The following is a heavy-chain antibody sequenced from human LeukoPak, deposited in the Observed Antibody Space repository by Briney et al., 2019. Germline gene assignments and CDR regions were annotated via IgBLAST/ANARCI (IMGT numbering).Heavy chain of an antibody. V-gene: IGHV5-10-1*01. J-gene: IGHJ4*02. CDR1: GYSFTNYW. D-gene: IGHD2-15*01. CDR3: AKYLHYLVDFDS. Sequence: NPGESLRISCEGSGYSFTNYWITWVRQMPGKGLEWMGRIDPSDSHTNYSPSFQGRVTISADTSINTAYLQWSSLEASDTAIYYCAKYLHYLVDFDSWGQGTLVTASS. CDR2: IDPSDSHT.